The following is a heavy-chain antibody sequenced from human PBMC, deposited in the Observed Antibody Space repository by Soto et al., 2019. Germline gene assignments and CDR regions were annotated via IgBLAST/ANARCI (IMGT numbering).Heavy chain of an antibody. V-gene: IGHV5-51*01. CDR2: IYPGDSDT. J-gene: IGHJ6*03. CDR3: ARSPVGSYYYMDV. Sequence: GEYLKISCKGSGYSFTSYWIGWVRQMPGKGLEWMGIIYPGDSDTRYSPSFQGQVTISADKSISTAYLQWSSLKASDTAMYYCARSPVGSYYYMDVWGKGTTVTVSS. CDR1: GYSFTSYW. D-gene: IGHD3-10*01.